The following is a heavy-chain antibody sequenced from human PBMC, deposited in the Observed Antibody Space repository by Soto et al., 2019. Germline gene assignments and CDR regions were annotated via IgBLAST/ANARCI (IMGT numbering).Heavy chain of an antibody. CDR3: AKGLLWVGDRPGAYDYYGMDV. CDR2: ISGSGGST. Sequence: GGSLRLSCAASGFTFSSYAMSWVRQAPGKGLEWVSAISGSGGSTYYADSVKGRFTISRDNSKNTLYLQMNSLRAEDTAVYYCAKGLLWVGDRPGAYDYYGMDVWGQGTTVTVSS. V-gene: IGHV3-23*01. D-gene: IGHD3-10*01. J-gene: IGHJ6*02. CDR1: GFTFSSYA.